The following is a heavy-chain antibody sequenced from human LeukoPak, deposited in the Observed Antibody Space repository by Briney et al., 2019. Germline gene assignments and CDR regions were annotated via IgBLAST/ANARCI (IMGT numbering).Heavy chain of an antibody. D-gene: IGHD6-13*01. Sequence: GGSLSLSCAASGFTFSSYAMSLVRQAPGKGLEWVSAISGSGGSTYYADSVKGRFTISRDNSKNTLYLQMNSLRAEDTAVYYCAKDRGYSSSWALFDYWGQGTLVTVSS. CDR3: AKDRGYSSSWALFDY. CDR2: ISGSGGST. J-gene: IGHJ4*02. V-gene: IGHV3-23*01. CDR1: GFTFSSYA.